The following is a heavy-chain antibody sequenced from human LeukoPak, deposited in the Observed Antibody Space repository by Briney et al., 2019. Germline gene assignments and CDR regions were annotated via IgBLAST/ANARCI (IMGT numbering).Heavy chain of an antibody. CDR2: ISYDGSVQ. V-gene: IGHV3-30*18. CDR1: GFTFSSYG. J-gene: IGHJ6*02. D-gene: IGHD3-16*02. CDR3: AKYRATEYYGRDV. Sequence: PGGSLRLSCAASGFTFSSYGMHWVRQAPGKGLEWVAVISYDGSVQYYADSVKGRFTISRDNSMHTLYLQMSSLRAEDTAVYYCAKYRATEYYGRDVWGQGTTVTVSS.